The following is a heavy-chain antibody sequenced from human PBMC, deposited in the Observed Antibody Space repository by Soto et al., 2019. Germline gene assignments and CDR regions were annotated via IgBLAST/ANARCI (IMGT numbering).Heavy chain of an antibody. V-gene: IGHV4-59*01. D-gene: IGHD3-16*01. CDR3: ARGSDGDYSDY. CDR2: ISYSGST. Sequence: SETLSLTCTVSGGSSGNYYWSWIRQPPGKGLEWIGYISYSGSTNYNPSLKSRGTISQDTSKKQFSLKLSSVTAAETAVYYCARGSDGDYSDYWGQGALVTVSS. CDR1: GGSSGNYY. J-gene: IGHJ4*02.